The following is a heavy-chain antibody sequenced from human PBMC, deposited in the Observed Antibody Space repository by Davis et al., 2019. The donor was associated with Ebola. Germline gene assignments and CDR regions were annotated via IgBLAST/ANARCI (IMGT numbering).Heavy chain of an antibody. J-gene: IGHJ4*02. CDR3: ARDAPPDYGGNMYYFDY. D-gene: IGHD4-23*01. Sequence: SVKVSCKASGGTFSSYAISWVRQAPGQGLEWMGGIIPIFGTANYAQKFQGRVTITADESTSTAYMELSSLRSEDTAVYYCARDAPPDYGGNMYYFDYWGQGTLVTVSS. CDR1: GGTFSSYA. CDR2: IIPIFGTA. V-gene: IGHV1-69*13.